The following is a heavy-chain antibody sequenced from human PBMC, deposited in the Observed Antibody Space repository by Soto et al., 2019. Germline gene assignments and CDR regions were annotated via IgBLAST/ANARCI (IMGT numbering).Heavy chain of an antibody. Sequence: ASVKVSCKASGYTFTSDYMHWVRQAPGQGLEWMGIINPSGGSTSYAQKFQGRVTMTRDTSTSTVYMELSSLRSEDTAVYYCARGYCTNGVCGSYGMDVWGQGTTVTVSS. D-gene: IGHD2-8*01. CDR3: ARGYCTNGVCGSYGMDV. CDR1: GYTFTSDY. J-gene: IGHJ6*02. V-gene: IGHV1-46*01. CDR2: INPSGGST.